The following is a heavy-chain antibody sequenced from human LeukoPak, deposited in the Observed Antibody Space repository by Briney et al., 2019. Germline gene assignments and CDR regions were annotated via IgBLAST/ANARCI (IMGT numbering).Heavy chain of an antibody. D-gene: IGHD6-13*01. CDR1: GYTFTTYY. CDR2: INPSGGST. Sequence: EASVKVSCKASGYTFTTYYMHWVRQAPGQGLEWMGIINPSGGSTSYAQKFQGRVTMTRDTSTSTVYMELSSLRSEDTAVYYCARATVQWNIAAASDPWGQGTLVTVSS. CDR3: ARATVQWNIAAASDP. J-gene: IGHJ5*02. V-gene: IGHV1-46*01.